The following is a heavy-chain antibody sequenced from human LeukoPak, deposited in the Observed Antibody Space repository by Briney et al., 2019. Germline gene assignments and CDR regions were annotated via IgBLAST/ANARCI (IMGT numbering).Heavy chain of an antibody. V-gene: IGHV1-69*05. Sequence: ASVKVSCKASGGTFSSYAISWVRQAPGQGLEWMGRIIPIFGTANYAQKFQGRVTITTDESTSTAYMELSSLRSEDTAVYYCARDKKDYYDSSGYYTSPGFDPWGRGTLVTVSS. D-gene: IGHD3-22*01. CDR1: GGTFSSYA. CDR3: ARDKKDYYDSSGYYTSPGFDP. J-gene: IGHJ5*02. CDR2: IIPIFGTA.